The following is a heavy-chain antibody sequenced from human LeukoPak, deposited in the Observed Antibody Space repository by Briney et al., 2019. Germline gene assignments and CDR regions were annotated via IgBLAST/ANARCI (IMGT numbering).Heavy chain of an antibody. CDR1: GFTFSSYD. J-gene: IGHJ4*02. CDR3: AKGISGWSQFDY. V-gene: IGHV3-23*01. D-gene: IGHD6-19*01. CDR2: ISGSGGST. Sequence: GGSLRLSCAASGFTFSSYDMSWVRQAPGKGLEWVAVISGSGGSTYYADSVKGRFTISRDNSKNTLYLQMSTLRAEDTAVYYCAKGISGWSQFDYWSQGTLVTVSS.